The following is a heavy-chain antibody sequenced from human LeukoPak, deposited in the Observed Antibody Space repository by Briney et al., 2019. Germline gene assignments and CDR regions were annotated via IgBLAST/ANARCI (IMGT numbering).Heavy chain of an antibody. Sequence: GGSLRLSCAASGFTFSSYGMHWVRQAPGKGLEWVAFIRYDGSNKYYADSVKGRFTISRDNAKNSLYLQLNSLRAEDTAVYYCAKEHSPYCSGDACYDYFDYWGQGILVTVSS. CDR2: IRYDGSNK. V-gene: IGHV3-30*02. CDR1: GFTFSSYG. D-gene: IGHD2-15*01. CDR3: AKEHSPYCSGDACYDYFDY. J-gene: IGHJ4*02.